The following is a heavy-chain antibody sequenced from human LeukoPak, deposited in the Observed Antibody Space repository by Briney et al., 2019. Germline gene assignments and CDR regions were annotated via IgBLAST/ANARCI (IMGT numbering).Heavy chain of an antibody. J-gene: IGHJ3*02. D-gene: IGHD3-22*01. Sequence: SETLSLTCPVSGGSISSYYWSWIRQPPGKGLEWIGYIYYSGSTNYNPSLKSRVTISVDTSKNQFSLKLSSVTAADTAVYYCAREAYYDSSGPHAFDIWGQGTMVTVSS. V-gene: IGHV4-59*01. CDR2: IYYSGST. CDR1: GGSISSYY. CDR3: AREAYYDSSGPHAFDI.